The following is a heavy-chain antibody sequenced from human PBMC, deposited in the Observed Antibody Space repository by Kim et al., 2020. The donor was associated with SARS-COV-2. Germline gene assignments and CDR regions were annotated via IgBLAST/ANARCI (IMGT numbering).Heavy chain of an antibody. D-gene: IGHD6-19*01. CDR2: INSDGSIT. CDR1: GFTFRNYW. V-gene: IGHV3-74*01. CDR3: VRAVAKDY. Sequence: GGSLRLSCAASGFTFRNYWMHWVRQVPGKGPAWVSGINSDGSITSYAESVKGRFTISRDNVKNMLYLQMKSLRVEDTAMYYCVRAVAKDYWGQGTLVTVSS. J-gene: IGHJ4*02.